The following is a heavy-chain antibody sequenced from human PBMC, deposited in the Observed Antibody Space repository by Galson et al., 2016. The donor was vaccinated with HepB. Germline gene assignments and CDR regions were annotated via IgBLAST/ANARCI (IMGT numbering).Heavy chain of an antibody. J-gene: IGHJ3*02. D-gene: IGHD4-23*01. CDR3: ARDQASSYPYSGGFDI. Sequence: SVKVSCKASGYSLSGYHMHWVRQAPGQGLEWMGWIDPNGVTNYVQKFKGRLTLTRDTSIGTAYMDLSSLRSDDTAVYYCARDQASSYPYSGGFDIWGQGAMVTVSS. V-gene: IGHV1-2*02. CDR1: GYSLSGYH. CDR2: IDPNGVT.